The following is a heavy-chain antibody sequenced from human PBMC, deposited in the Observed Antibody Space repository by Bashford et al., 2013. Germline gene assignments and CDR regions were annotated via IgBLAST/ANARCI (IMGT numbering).Heavy chain of an antibody. J-gene: IGHJ6*03. CDR3: ARAGHITIFGVVTTNYMDV. D-gene: IGHD3-3*01. CDR2: SSLSWYS. V-gene: IGHV1-69*06. Sequence: WVRQAPGQGLEWMXGSSLSWYSNYAQKFQGRVTITADKSASTAYMELSSLRSEDTAVYYCARAGHITIFGVVTTNYMDVWGKGTTVTVSS.